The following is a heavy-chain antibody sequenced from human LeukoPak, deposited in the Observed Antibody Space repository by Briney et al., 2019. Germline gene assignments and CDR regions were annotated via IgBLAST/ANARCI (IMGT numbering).Heavy chain of an antibody. CDR1: GFTFSSYS. Sequence: GGSLRLSWAASGFTFSSYSMNWVRQAPGKGLEWVSSISSSSSYIYYADSVNGRFTISRDNAKNSLYLQMNSLRAEDTAVYYCARGTKSSYYMDVWGKGPTVTVSS. J-gene: IGHJ6*03. V-gene: IGHV3-21*01. D-gene: IGHD3-10*01. CDR3: ARGTKSSYYMDV. CDR2: ISSSSSYI.